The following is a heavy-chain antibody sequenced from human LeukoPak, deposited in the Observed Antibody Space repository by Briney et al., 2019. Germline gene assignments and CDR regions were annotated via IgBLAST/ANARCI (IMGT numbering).Heavy chain of an antibody. D-gene: IGHD6-13*01. CDR2: ISVYNGDT. CDR3: ARGQYSSSWYPFDT. V-gene: IGHV1-18*04. J-gene: IGHJ5*02. Sequence: ASVKVSCKASGYTFTSYGISWVRQAPGQGLEWMGWISVYNGDTNYAQKLQARVTMTTDTSTSTAYMELRSLRSEDTAVYFCARGQYSSSWYPFDTWGQGTLVTVSS. CDR1: GYTFTSYG.